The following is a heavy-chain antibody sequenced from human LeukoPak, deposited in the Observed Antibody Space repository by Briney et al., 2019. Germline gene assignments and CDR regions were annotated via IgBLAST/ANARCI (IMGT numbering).Heavy chain of an antibody. CDR3: TRDSGTYNWLDP. CDR2: IDKESQFYATAT. CDR1: GFAFSGSA. J-gene: IGHJ5*02. Sequence: GGSLRLSCTASGFAFSGSAVHWVRQSSEKGLEWVGHIDKESQFYATATAYAASVEGRFTISRDDSKNTAYLQMNSLKTEDTALYFCTRDSGTYNWLDPWGQGTLVTVSS. V-gene: IGHV3-73*01. D-gene: IGHD1-26*01.